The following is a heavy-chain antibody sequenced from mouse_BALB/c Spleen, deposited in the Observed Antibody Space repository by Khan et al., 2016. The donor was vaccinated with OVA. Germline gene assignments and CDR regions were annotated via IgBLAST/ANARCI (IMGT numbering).Heavy chain of an antibody. D-gene: IGHD1-3*01. Sequence: QVQLKQSGPGLVAPSQSLSITCTVSGFSLTSYGVPWVRPPPGKGLVWLGVIWAGGSTNFHSALMSRLSISKDNSKSQVFLKMNSLKTDDTAMYYCARREDIWGQGTTLTVSA. CDR1: GFSLTSYG. J-gene: IGHJ2*01. CDR3: ARREDI. V-gene: IGHV2-9*02. CDR2: IWAGGST.